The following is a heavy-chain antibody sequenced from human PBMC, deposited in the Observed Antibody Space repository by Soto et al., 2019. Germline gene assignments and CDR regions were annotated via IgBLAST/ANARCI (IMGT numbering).Heavy chain of an antibody. CDR2: IYYSGST. CDR3: ARHYGDYVRYYYYYGMDV. Sequence: SDSLSRTYSNRGSSIRNRSYYRRWTPHPPGKGLEWIGSIYYSGSTYYKPSLKSRVTISVDTSNNQFSLKLGSVTAADTAVYYCARHYGDYVRYYYYYGMDVWGQGTTVT. V-gene: IGHV4-39*01. CDR1: GSSIRNRSYY. J-gene: IGHJ6*02. D-gene: IGHD4-17*01.